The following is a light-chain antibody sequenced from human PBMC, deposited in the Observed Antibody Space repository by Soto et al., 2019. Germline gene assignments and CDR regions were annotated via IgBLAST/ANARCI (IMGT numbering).Light chain of an antibody. V-gene: IGKV3-11*01. J-gene: IGKJ1*01. CDR1: QTVSRS. CDR3: QQRSHWPQT. Sequence: NVLTQSPATLSLSPGETATLSCRASQTVSRSLACYQQRPGQAPRLLIYDAYNRATGIPARFSGGGSGTDFTISISNLEPEDFAVYYCQQRSHWPQTFGQGTKV. CDR2: DAY.